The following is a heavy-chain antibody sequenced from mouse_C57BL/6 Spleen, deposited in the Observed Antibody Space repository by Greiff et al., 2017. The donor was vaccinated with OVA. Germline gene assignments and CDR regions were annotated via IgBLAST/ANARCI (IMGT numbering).Heavy chain of an antibody. Sequence: EVKVEESGGGLVQPGGSMKLSCVASGFTFSNYWMNWVRQSPEKGLEWVAQIRLKSDNYATHYAESVKGRFTISRDDSKSSVYLQMNNLRAEDTGIYYCTVGWERYFDYWGQGTTLTVSS. J-gene: IGHJ2*01. CDR2: IRLKSDNYAT. CDR1: GFTFSNYW. CDR3: TVGWERYFDY. V-gene: IGHV6-3*01. D-gene: IGHD1-1*02.